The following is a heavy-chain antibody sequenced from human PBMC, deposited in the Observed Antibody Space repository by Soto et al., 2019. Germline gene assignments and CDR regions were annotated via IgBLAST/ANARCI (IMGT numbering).Heavy chain of an antibody. CDR3: ARPRARDGYNAGGMDV. Sequence: GASVKVSCKASGYTFTSYYMHWVRQAPGQGLEWMGIINPSGGSTSYAQKFQGRVTMTRDTSTSTVYMELSSLRSEDTAVYYCARPRARDGYNAGGMDVWGQGTTVTVSS. CDR2: INPSGGST. V-gene: IGHV1-46*03. D-gene: IGHD5-12*01. CDR1: GYTFTSYY. J-gene: IGHJ6*02.